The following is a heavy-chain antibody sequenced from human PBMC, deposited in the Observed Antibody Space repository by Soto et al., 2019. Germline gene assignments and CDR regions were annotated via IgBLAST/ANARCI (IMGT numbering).Heavy chain of an antibody. CDR3: ARSGDPVDYFYYYGMDV. D-gene: IGHD4-17*01. CDR1: GYTFTTYG. Sequence: QVQLVQSGAEVKKPGASVKVSCKASGYTFTTYGISWVRQAPGQGLEWMGWISAYNGNTNYALKFQGRVTMTTDTSTSTAYMELRSLRSDDTAVYYCARSGDPVDYFYYYGMDVWGQGTTDTVSS. J-gene: IGHJ6*02. CDR2: ISAYNGNT. V-gene: IGHV1-18*01.